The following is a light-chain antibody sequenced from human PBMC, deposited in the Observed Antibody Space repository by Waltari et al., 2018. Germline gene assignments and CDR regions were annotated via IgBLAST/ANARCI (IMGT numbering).Light chain of an antibody. CDR1: EGISTY. Sequence: IQLTQSPSSLSASVGDKVTITCRASEGISTYLAWYQQQPGKAPKLLIHGSSTLQSGVPSRFSGSGSGTDFTPTISSLQPEDFATYYCQQANTFPLTFGGGTKVEIK. V-gene: IGKV1-9*01. J-gene: IGKJ4*01. CDR2: GSS. CDR3: QQANTFPLT.